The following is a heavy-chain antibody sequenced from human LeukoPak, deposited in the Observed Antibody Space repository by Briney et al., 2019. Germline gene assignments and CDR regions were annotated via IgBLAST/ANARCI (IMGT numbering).Heavy chain of an antibody. D-gene: IGHD5-12*01. J-gene: IGHJ5*02. V-gene: IGHV4-38-2*02. Sequence: PSETLSLTCTVSGYSISSGYYWGWIRQPPGKRLEWVGSISSSGNTYYNPTLKSRVTISVDTSKNLFSLNLTSVTAADAAVYYCARDLGCSGFDWAPWGQGTLVTVSS. CDR1: GYSISSGYY. CDR2: ISSSGNT. CDR3: ARDLGCSGFDWAP.